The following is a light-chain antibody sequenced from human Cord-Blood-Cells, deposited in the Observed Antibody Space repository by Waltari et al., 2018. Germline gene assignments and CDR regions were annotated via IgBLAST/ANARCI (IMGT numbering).Light chain of an antibody. Sequence: QSALTQPPSASGSPGQSVTIPCTGTSSDVGGYNYVSWYQQHPGKAPKLMLYEVSKRPSGVPDRFSGSKSGNTASLTVSGLQAEDEAEYYCSSYAGSNNFVFGGGTKLTVL. J-gene: IGLJ2*01. CDR3: SSYAGSNNFV. V-gene: IGLV2-8*01. CDR1: SSDVGGYNY. CDR2: EVS.